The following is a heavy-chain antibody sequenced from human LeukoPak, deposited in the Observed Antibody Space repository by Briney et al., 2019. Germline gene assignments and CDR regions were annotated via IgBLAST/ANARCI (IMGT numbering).Heavy chain of an antibody. CDR2: ISSNGGST. J-gene: IGHJ4*02. CDR1: GFTFSSYT. CDR3: VKDLAGTSYYFDY. Sequence: GGSLRLSCSASGFTFSSYTMRWVRQAPGKGLEYVSAISSNGGSTYYADSVKGRFTISRDNSKNTLYLQMSSLRVEDTAVYYCVKDLAGTSYYFDYWGQGTLVTVSS. V-gene: IGHV3-64D*06. D-gene: IGHD6-19*01.